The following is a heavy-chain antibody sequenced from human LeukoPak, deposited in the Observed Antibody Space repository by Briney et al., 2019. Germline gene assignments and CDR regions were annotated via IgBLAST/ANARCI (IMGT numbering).Heavy chain of an antibody. CDR3: ARDSFDYGSGAGYFDY. V-gene: IGHV3-66*01. D-gene: IGHD3-10*01. Sequence: GGSLRLSCAASGFTVSSNYMSWVRQAPGKGLEWVSVIYSGGSTYYADSVKGRFTISRDNSKNTLYLQMNSLRAEDTAVYYCARDSFDYGSGAGYFDYWGQGTLVTVSS. CDR2: IYSGGST. J-gene: IGHJ4*02. CDR1: GFTVSSNY.